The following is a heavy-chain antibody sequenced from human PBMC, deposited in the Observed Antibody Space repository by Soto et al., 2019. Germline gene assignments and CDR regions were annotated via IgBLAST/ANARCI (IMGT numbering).Heavy chain of an antibody. V-gene: IGHV4-59*01. CDR3: ARGLGLRVYYYGMDV. D-gene: IGHD7-27*01. J-gene: IGHJ6*02. Sequence: SETLSLTCTVSGGSISSYYWSWIRQPPGKGLEWIGYIYYSGGTNYNPSLKSRVTISVDTSKNQFSLKLSSVTAADTAVYYCARGLGLRVYYYGMDVWGQGTTVTVSS. CDR1: GGSISSYY. CDR2: IYYSGGT.